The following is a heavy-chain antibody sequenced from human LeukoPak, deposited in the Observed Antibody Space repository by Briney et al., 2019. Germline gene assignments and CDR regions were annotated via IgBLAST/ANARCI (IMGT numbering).Heavy chain of an antibody. V-gene: IGHV3-21*01. Sequence: GGSLRLSCAASGFTFSSYSMNWVRQAPGKGLEWVSSISSSSSYIYYADSVKGRFTISRDNAKNSLYLQMNSLRAEDTAVYYCAAPGLGIGFDPWGQGTLVTVSS. CDR1: GFTFSSYS. J-gene: IGHJ5*02. CDR2: ISSSSSYI. D-gene: IGHD1-14*01. CDR3: AAPGLGIGFDP.